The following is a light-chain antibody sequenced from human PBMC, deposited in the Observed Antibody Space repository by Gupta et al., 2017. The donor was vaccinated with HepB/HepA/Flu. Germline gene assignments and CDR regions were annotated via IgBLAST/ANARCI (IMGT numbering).Light chain of an antibody. CDR1: QSVSSY. CDR3: QQRSNWPPGPC. J-gene: IGKJ5*01. Sequence: DIVLTQSPATLSLSPGERATLSCRASQSVSSYLAWYQQKPGQAPRLLIYDASNRATGIPARFSGSGSGTDFTLTISSLEPEDFAVYYCQQRSNWPPGPCFGQGTRLEIK. V-gene: IGKV3-11*01. CDR2: DAS.